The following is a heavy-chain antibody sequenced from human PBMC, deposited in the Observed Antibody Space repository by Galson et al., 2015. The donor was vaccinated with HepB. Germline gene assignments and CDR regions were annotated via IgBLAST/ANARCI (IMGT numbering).Heavy chain of an antibody. D-gene: IGHD6-19*01. CDR1: GYTFTSYD. CDR3: ARGGSGWYHYYYYMDV. CDR2: MNPSSGNT. Sequence: SVKVSCKASGYTFTSYDINWVRQATGQGLEWMGWMNPSSGNTGYAQKFQGRVTMTRNTSISTAYMELSSLRSEDTAVYYCARGGSGWYHYYYYMDVWGKGTTVTVSS. J-gene: IGHJ6*03. V-gene: IGHV1-8*01.